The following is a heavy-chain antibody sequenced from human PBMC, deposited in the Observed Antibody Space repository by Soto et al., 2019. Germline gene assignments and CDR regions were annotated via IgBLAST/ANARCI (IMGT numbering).Heavy chain of an antibody. CDR2: ISAYNGNT. V-gene: IGHV1-18*01. D-gene: IGHD3-3*01. J-gene: IGHJ6*02. CDR1: GYTFTSYG. Sequence: ASVNVSCKASGYTFTSYGISWVRQAPGQGLEWMGWISAYNGNTNYAQKLQGRVTMTTDTSTSTAYMELRSLRSDDTAVYYCARDEYYDFWSGSRPSGMDVWGQGTTVTVSS. CDR3: ARDEYYDFWSGSRPSGMDV.